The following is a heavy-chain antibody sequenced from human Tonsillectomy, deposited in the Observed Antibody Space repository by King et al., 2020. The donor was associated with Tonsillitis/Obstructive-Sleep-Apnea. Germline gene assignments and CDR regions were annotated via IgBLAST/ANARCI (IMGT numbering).Heavy chain of an antibody. CDR2: IYYSGST. Sequence: QLQESGPGLVKPSETLSLTCTVSGGSISSSSYYLGWIRQPPGKGLEWIGSIYYSGSTYYNPSLKSRVTISVDTSKNQVPLKLSSVTATDTAVYCCARLRYFDWLPFFDYWGQGTLVTVSS. D-gene: IGHD3-9*01. J-gene: IGHJ4*02. CDR1: GGSISSSSYY. V-gene: IGHV4-39*01. CDR3: ARLRYFDWLPFFDY.